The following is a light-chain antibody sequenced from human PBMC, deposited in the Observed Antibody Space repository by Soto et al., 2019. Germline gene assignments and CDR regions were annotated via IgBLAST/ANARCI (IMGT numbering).Light chain of an antibody. CDR2: AAS. J-gene: IGKJ2*01. Sequence: DIQMTQSPSSLSASGGDRVTITCRASQSISSYLNWYQQKPAKAPKLLIYAASRLQSGVPSRVSGSGSGPEFTLTISRLQTADFAAYYCHQSYSTLYTFGQGTKVEIK. V-gene: IGKV1-39*01. CDR3: HQSYSTLYT. CDR1: QSISSY.